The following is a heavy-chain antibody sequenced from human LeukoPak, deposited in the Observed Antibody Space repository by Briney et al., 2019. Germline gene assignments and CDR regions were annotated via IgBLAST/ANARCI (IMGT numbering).Heavy chain of an antibody. V-gene: IGHV4-31*03. CDR2: IYYSGST. D-gene: IGHD2-15*01. Sequence: PSETLSLTCTVSGGSISSGGYYWSWIRQHPGKGLEWIGYIYYSGSTYYNPSLKSRVTISVDTSKNQFSLRLSSVPAADTAVYYCASYCSGGSCYNPSFDYWGQGTLVTVSS. J-gene: IGHJ4*02. CDR3: ASYCSGGSCYNPSFDY. CDR1: GGSISSGGYY.